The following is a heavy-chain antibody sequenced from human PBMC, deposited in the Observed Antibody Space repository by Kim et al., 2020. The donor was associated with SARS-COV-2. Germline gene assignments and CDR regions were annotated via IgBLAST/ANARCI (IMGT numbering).Heavy chain of an antibody. Sequence: GNGNTKDSQKFQGRVTITRDTSASTAYMELSSLRSEDTAVYYCVRSIGANWGQGTLVTVSS. J-gene: IGHJ1*01. D-gene: IGHD1-26*01. CDR3: VRSIGAN. V-gene: IGHV1-3*01. CDR2: GNGNT.